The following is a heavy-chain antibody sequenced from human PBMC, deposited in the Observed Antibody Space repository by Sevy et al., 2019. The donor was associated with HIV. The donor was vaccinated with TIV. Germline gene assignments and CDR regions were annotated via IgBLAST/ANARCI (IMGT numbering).Heavy chain of an antibody. CDR2: ISSSSSYI. V-gene: IGHV3-21*01. J-gene: IGHJ6*02. D-gene: IGHD2-2*01. Sequence: GSLRLSCAASGFTFSSYSMNWVRQAPGKGLGWVSSISSSSSYIYYADSVEGRLTISRENAKNSRYLQMNSLRAEDTAVYYCARGEYCSSTSCYGRGRNYYYYGMDVWGQGTTVTVSS. CDR1: GFTFSSYS. CDR3: ARGEYCSSTSCYGRGRNYYYYGMDV.